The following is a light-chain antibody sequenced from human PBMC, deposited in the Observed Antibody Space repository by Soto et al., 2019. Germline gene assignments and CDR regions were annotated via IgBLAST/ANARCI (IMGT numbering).Light chain of an antibody. J-gene: IGLJ1*01. Sequence: QSALTQPPSASGSPGQSVTISCTGTSSDVGGYNYVSWYQQHPGKAPKLIIYEAYKRPSGVPDRFSGSKSGNTAALTVSGLQAEDEADYYCSSYVGTNSYVFGTGTKVTVL. CDR2: EAY. CDR3: SSYVGTNSYV. CDR1: SSDVGGYNY. V-gene: IGLV2-8*01.